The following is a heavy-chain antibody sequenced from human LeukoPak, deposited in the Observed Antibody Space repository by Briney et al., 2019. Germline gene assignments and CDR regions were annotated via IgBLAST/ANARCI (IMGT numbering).Heavy chain of an antibody. CDR2: IIPILGIA. D-gene: IGHD6-13*01. J-gene: IGHJ5*02. Sequence: ASVKVSCKASGGTFSSYTISWVRQAPGQGLEWMGRIIPILGIANYAQKFQGRVTITADKSTSTAYMELSSLRSEDTAVYYCARGPQLVRWNWFDPWGQGTLVTVSS. V-gene: IGHV1-69*02. CDR3: ARGPQLVRWNWFDP. CDR1: GGTFSSYT.